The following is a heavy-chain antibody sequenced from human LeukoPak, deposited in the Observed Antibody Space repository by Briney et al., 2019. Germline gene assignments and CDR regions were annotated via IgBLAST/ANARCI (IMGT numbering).Heavy chain of an antibody. V-gene: IGHV3-23*01. J-gene: IGHJ6*03. CDR1: GFTFSSYV. D-gene: IGHD3-16*02. Sequence: GGSLRLSCAASGFTFSSYVMSWVRQAPGKGLEWVSAISGSGGSTYYAGSVKGRFTISRDNSKNTLYLQMNSLRAEDTAVYYCAKSGLSADYYSYMDVWGKGTTVTVSS. CDR2: ISGSGGST. CDR3: AKSGLSADYYSYMDV.